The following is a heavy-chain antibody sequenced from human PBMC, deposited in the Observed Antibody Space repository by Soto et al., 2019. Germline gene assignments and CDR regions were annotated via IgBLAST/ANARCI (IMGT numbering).Heavy chain of an antibody. J-gene: IGHJ6*02. CDR3: AGDRHXDSSGYYWDYYYYGMDV. D-gene: IGHD3-22*01. Sequence: ASVKVSCKASGYTFTSCGISWVLQAPGQGLEWMGWISAYNGNTNYAQKLQGRVTMTTDTSTSTAYMELRSLRSDDTAVYYCAGDRHXDSSGYYWDYYYYGMDVWGQGTTVTVSS. CDR1: GYTFTSCG. V-gene: IGHV1-18*01. CDR2: ISAYNGNT.